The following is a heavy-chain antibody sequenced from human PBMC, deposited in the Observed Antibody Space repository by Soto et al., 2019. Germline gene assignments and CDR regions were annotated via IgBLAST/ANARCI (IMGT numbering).Heavy chain of an antibody. Sequence: PSETLSLTCTVSGGSISSYYWSWIRQPPGKGLEWIGYIYYSGSTNYNPSLKSRVTISVDTSKNQFSLKLSSVTAADTAVYYCARLARMGLKLPGATYYYYYGMDVWGQGTTVTVSS. CDR1: GGSISSYY. CDR2: IYYSGST. CDR3: ARLARMGLKLPGATYYYYYGMDV. V-gene: IGHV4-59*01. J-gene: IGHJ6*02. D-gene: IGHD1-7*01.